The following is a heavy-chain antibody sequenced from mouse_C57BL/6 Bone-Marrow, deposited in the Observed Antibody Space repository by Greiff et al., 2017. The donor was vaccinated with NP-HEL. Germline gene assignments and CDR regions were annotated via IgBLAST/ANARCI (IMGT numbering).Heavy chain of an antibody. V-gene: IGHV1-78*01. Sequence: QVQLQQSDAELVKPGASVKISCKVSGYTFTDHTIHWMKQRPEQGLEWIGFIYPKDGSTKYNEKFKCKATLTADKSSSTAYMQLNSLTSEDSAVYFCAKDLYYDGSSRYWDFDGWGTGTTVTVSS. CDR2: IYPKDGST. D-gene: IGHD1-1*01. CDR1: GYTFTDHT. CDR3: AKDLYYDGSSRYWDFDG. J-gene: IGHJ1*03.